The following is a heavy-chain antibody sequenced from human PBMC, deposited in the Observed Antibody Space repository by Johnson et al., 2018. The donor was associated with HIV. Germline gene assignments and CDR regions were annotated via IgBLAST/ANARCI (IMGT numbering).Heavy chain of an antibody. CDR1: GFTFTSFA. V-gene: IGHV3-30*04. J-gene: IGHJ3*02. CDR3: AVWELGLGIDFDI. Sequence: QVQLVESGGCVVQPGTSLRLSCAASGFTFTSFAMHWVRQAPGKGLEWVAFISYDGSNKNYADSVKGRFTVSRDNSKNTVYLQMNSLRDEDTAVYYCAVWELGLGIDFDIWGQGTMVTVSS. D-gene: IGHD1-26*01. CDR2: ISYDGSNK.